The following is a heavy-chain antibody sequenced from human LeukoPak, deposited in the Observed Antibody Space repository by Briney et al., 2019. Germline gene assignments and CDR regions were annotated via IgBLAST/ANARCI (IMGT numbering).Heavy chain of an antibody. CDR1: GFTFSNYN. D-gene: IGHD5-12*01. CDR3: AREHSGYDFPGRDYYYMDV. Sequence: GGSLRLSCAASGFTFSNYNMNWVRQAPGKGLEWVSSISSSSRSYIYYADSVKGRFTISRDNAKNSLYLQMNSVRAGDTAVYYCAREHSGYDFPGRDYYYMDVWGKGTTVTVSS. V-gene: IGHV3-21*01. CDR2: ISSSSRSYI. J-gene: IGHJ6*03.